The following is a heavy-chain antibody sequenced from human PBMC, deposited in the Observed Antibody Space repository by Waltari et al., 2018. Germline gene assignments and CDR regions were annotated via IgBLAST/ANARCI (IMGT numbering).Heavy chain of an antibody. Sequence: EVQLLESGGGLVQPGGSLRLSCAASGFTFISYAMTWVRQAPGEGLECVSSISGPALTTFYADSVKGRFSVSRDNSKNTLYLQINGLRADDTAVYYCAKAGGIAAAEFQFDFWGRGTLVTVSS. CDR1: GFTFISYA. CDR2: ISGPALTT. V-gene: IGHV3-23*01. CDR3: AKAGGIAAAEFQFDF. J-gene: IGHJ4*02. D-gene: IGHD6-13*01.